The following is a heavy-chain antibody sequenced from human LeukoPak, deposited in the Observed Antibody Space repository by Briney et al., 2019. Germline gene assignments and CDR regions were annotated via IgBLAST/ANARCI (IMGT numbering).Heavy chain of an antibody. Sequence: PRGSLRLSCAASGFTFSSYSMNWVRQAPGKGLEWVSSISSSSSYIYYADSVKGRFTISRDNAKNSLFLQMNSLRAEDTAIYYCAKVQDGSFWYEYFQHWGQGTLVTVSS. CDR3: AKVQDGSFWYEYFQH. CDR1: GFTFSSYS. CDR2: ISSSSSYI. J-gene: IGHJ1*01. V-gene: IGHV3-21*01. D-gene: IGHD6-19*01.